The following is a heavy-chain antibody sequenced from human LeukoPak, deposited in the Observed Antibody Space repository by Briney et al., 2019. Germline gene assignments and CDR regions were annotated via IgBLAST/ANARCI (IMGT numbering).Heavy chain of an antibody. D-gene: IGHD3-22*01. Sequence: KPSETLSLTCAVSGYSISSGYYWGWIRQPPGKGLEWIGSIYHSGSTYYNPSLKSRVTISVDTSNNQFSLKLSSVTAADTAVYYCARDRSYDSSGYYLSDYFDYWGQGTLVTVSS. CDR2: IYHSGST. J-gene: IGHJ4*02. CDR1: GYSISSGYY. CDR3: ARDRSYDSSGYYLSDYFDY. V-gene: IGHV4-38-2*02.